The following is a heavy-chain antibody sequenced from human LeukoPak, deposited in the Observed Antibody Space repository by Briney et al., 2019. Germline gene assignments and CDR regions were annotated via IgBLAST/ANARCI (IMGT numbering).Heavy chain of an antibody. J-gene: IGHJ6*02. V-gene: IGHV3-30*18. CDR1: GFTFSSYG. D-gene: IGHD3-10*01. Sequence: GGSLRLSCAASGFTFSSYGMHWVRRAPGKGLEWVAVISYDGSNKYYADSVKGRFTISRDNSKNTLYLQMNSLRAEDTAVYYCAKDTVRGVISYYYYYGMDVWGQGTTVTVSS. CDR3: AKDTVRGVISYYYYYGMDV. CDR2: ISYDGSNK.